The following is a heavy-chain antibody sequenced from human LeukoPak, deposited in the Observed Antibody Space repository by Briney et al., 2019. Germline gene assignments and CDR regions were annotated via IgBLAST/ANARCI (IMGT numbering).Heavy chain of an antibody. CDR1: SGSISGCF. V-gene: IGHV4-59*01. Sequence: SETLSLTCTVSSGSISGCFWSWIRQPPGKGLEWIGYIHYSGTTNYNPSLKSRVTMSVDTSKNQFSLKVSSVTAADTAVYYCARMGAIAGASANPDYWGQGTLVTVSS. J-gene: IGHJ4*02. CDR2: IHYSGTT. CDR3: ARMGAIAGASANPDY. D-gene: IGHD4/OR15-4a*01.